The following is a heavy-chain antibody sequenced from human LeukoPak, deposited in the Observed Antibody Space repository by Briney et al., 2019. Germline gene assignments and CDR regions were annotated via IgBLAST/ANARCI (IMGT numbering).Heavy chain of an antibody. J-gene: IGHJ1*01. CDR2: IYYSGTT. CDR1: GGSISSYN. D-gene: IGHD4-17*01. V-gene: IGHV4-39*01. CDR3: ARDYGDYEGYFQH. Sequence: SETLSLTCTVSGGSISSYNWGWIRQPPGKGLEWIGSIYYSGTTYYDPSLKSRVTILVDTSKNQFSLKLRSVTAADTAVYYCARDYGDYEGYFQHWGQGTLVTVSS.